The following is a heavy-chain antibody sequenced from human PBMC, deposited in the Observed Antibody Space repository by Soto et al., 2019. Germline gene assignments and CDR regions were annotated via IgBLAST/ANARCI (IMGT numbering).Heavy chain of an antibody. V-gene: IGHV3-33*01. D-gene: IGHD6-19*01. CDR2: IWYDGSHE. CDR1: GFTFSHFG. J-gene: IGHJ4*01. CDR3: ARDAAAGRGLHY. Sequence: GGSLRLSCAASGFTFSHFGMHWVRQAPGKGLESVAIIWYDGSHEYYADSVKGRFTISRDNSKNTLSLQMNSLTAEDTALYYCARDAAAGRGLHYWGDGTLVTVYS.